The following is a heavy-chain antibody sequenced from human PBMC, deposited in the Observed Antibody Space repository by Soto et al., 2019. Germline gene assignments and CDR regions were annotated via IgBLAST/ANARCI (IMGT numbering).Heavy chain of an antibody. Sequence: GCLILSFGTSGFTGSANFITLVRQAPGKGLEWVSIIYIAGYTYYADSVKGRFIISRDDSKSTLFLQMDSLRPEDTAVYYCATSKHIRVVTDEYGVDVWGQGTTVTVSS. CDR2: IYIAGYT. CDR3: ATSKHIRVVTDEYGVDV. J-gene: IGHJ6*02. V-gene: IGHV3-53*01. D-gene: IGHD2-21*02. CDR1: GFTGSANF.